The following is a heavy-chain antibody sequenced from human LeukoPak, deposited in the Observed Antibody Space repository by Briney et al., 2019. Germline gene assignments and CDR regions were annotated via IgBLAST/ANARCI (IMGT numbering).Heavy chain of an antibody. CDR2: IYTSGSS. D-gene: IGHD3-3*01. Sequence: PSETLSLTCTVSGVSIGAYYWSWIRQPPGKGLEWIGDIYTSGSSNYNPSLKGRVTISVDRSKNQLSLKLSSVTAADTAMFYCARHSSTSYYELDLWGQGTLVIVSS. CDR1: GVSIGAYY. CDR3: ARHSSTSYYELDL. V-gene: IGHV4-4*09. J-gene: IGHJ5*02.